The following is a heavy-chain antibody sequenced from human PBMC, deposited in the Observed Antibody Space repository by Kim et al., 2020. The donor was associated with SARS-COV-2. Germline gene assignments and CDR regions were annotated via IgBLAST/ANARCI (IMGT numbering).Heavy chain of an antibody. CDR3: ARVGSDRGSGSYYLTTNYYYYGMDV. CDR1: GYTFTSYG. CDR2: ISAYNGNT. V-gene: IGHV1-18*01. J-gene: IGHJ6*02. D-gene: IGHD3-10*01. Sequence: ASVKVSCKASGYTFTSYGISWVRQAPGQGLEWMGWISAYNGNTNYAQKLQGRVTMTTDTSTSTAYMELRSLRSDDTAVYYCARVGSDRGSGSYYLTTNYYYYGMDVWGQGTTVTVSS.